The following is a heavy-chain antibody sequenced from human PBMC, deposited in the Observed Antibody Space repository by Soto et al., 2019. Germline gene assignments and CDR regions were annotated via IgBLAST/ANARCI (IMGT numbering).Heavy chain of an antibody. CDR3: ARGPLVVLNYFES. V-gene: IGHV1-69*02. CDR2: IFPLTDIP. J-gene: IGHJ4*02. CDR1: GGTFRNYP. Sequence: QVQLVQSGTEVKKPGSSVKVSCKASGGTFRNYPINWVRQAPGQGLEWMGSIFPLTDIPDYAQNFQARLTITADKSTSTAYMELSSLTSDDTAMYFCARGPLVVLNYFESWGQGTLV.